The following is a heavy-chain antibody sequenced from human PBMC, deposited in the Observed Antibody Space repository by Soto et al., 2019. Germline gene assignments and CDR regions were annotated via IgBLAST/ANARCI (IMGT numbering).Heavy chain of an antibody. CDR3: SITSLPVADTDY. Sequence: EVQVVQSGGGLVQPGGSLRLSCATSRFTASRYYMSWVRQAPGKGLEWVSFIYHAGAKNYAASVKGRFTISRDNSKNTLYLQMNSLRVDDTAVYFCSITSLPVADTDYWGQGAPVTVSS. V-gene: IGHV3-66*01. J-gene: IGHJ4*02. CDR2: IYHAGAK. CDR1: RFTASRYY. D-gene: IGHD6-19*01.